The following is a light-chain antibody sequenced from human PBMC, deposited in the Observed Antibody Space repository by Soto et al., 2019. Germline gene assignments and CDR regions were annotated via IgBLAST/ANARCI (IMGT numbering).Light chain of an antibody. CDR2: KAS. Sequence: DIQMTQFPSTLSASVGARVNITCRASQRINIWLAWYQQKPGKAPNLLIYKASNLQSGVTSRFSGSGSGTEFTLTISSLQPDDFSTYYCQQYDSYPYSFGQGTKLEIK. J-gene: IGKJ2*03. V-gene: IGKV1-5*03. CDR3: QQYDSYPYS. CDR1: QRINIW.